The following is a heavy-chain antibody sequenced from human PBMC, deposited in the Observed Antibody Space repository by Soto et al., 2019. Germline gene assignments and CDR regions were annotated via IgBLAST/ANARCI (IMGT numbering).Heavy chain of an antibody. V-gene: IGHV4-30-2*01. CDR3: ARGEGAVAGTNYYGMDV. CDR2: IYHSGST. D-gene: IGHD6-19*01. J-gene: IGHJ6*02. Sequence: PSETLSLTCTVSGGSISSGGYSWNWIRQPPGKGLEWIGYIYHSGSTYYNPSLKSRVTMSIDRFKKQLSLKLTSVTAADTAVYYCARGEGAVAGTNYYGMDVRGQGTTVTVSS. CDR1: GGSISSGGYS.